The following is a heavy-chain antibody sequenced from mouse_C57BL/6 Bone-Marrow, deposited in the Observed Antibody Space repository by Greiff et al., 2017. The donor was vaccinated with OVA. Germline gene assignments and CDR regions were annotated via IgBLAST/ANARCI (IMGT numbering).Heavy chain of an antibody. CDR3: ARRRGYYYGSYWYFDV. CDR2: ISNLAYSI. Sequence: EVKLMESGGGLVQPGGSLKLSCAASGFTFSDYGMAWVRQAPRKGPEWVAFISNLAYSIYYADTVTGRFTISRENAKNTLYLEMSSLRSEDTAMYYCARRRGYYYGSYWYFDVWGTGTTVTVSS. J-gene: IGHJ1*03. D-gene: IGHD1-1*01. V-gene: IGHV5-15*01. CDR1: GFTFSDYG.